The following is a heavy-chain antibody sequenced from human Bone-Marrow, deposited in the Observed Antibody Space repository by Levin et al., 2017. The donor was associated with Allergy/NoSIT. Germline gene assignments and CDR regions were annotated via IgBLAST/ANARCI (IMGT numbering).Heavy chain of an antibody. CDR2: IYYSGST. CDR3: ARQGRIQHHADFDY. J-gene: IGHJ4*02. D-gene: IGHD5-18*01. V-gene: IGHV4-39*01. CDR1: GGSISSSSYY. Sequence: ASETLSLTCTVSGGSISSSSYYWGWIRQPPGKGLEWIGSIYYSGSTYYNPSLKSRVTISVDTSKNQFSLKLSSVTAADTAVYYCARQGRIQHHADFDYWGQGTLVTVSS.